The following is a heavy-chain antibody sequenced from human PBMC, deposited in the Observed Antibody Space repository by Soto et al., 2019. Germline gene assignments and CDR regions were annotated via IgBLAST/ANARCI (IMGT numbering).Heavy chain of an antibody. CDR2: ISGSGGST. J-gene: IGHJ6*01. CDR1: GFTFSSYA. Sequence: GGSLRLSCAASGFTFSSYAMSWVRQAPGKGLEWVSAISGSGGSTYYADSVKGRFTISRDNSKNTLYLQMNSLRAEDTAVYYFAKVRGASGSSRTRRLLSHLFDGLDVWGQGTMRTASS. V-gene: IGHV3-23*01. CDR3: AKVRGASGSSRTRRLLSHLFDGLDV. D-gene: IGHD3-10*01.